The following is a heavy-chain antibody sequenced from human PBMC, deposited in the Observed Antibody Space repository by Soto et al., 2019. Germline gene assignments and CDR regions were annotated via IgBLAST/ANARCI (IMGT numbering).Heavy chain of an antibody. Sequence: SGTLSLTCAVYGGSFSGYCWSWIRQPPGKGLEWIGEINHSGSAHYNPSLRSRVTISVDTSKNQFSLKLSSVTAADTAVFYCARGVYNAIFGVIILDYWGQGSLATAPQ. D-gene: IGHD3-3*01. V-gene: IGHV4-34*01. CDR1: GGSFSGYC. CDR2: INHSGSA. J-gene: IGHJ4*02. CDR3: ARGVYNAIFGVIILDY.